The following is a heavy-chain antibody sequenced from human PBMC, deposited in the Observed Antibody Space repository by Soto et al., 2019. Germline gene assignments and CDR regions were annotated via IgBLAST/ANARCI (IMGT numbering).Heavy chain of an antibody. V-gene: IGHV1-3*01. Sequence: QVQLVQSGAEVKKPGASVKVSCMASGYTFTSYAMHWVRQAPGQRLEWMGWINAGNGNTKYSQKFQGRVTITRDTSASTAYMELSSLRSEDTAVYYCARDRNYDFWSGYYGGQAFDYWGQGTLVTVSS. CDR1: GYTFTSYA. CDR3: ARDRNYDFWSGYYGGQAFDY. J-gene: IGHJ4*02. CDR2: INAGNGNT. D-gene: IGHD3-3*01.